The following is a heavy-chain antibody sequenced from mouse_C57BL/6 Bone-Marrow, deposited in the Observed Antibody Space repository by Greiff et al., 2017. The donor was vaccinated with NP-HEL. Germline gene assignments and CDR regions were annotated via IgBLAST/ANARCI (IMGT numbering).Heavy chain of an antibody. CDR1: GFTFSDYG. V-gene: IGHV5-17*01. Sequence: EVKLVESGGGLAKPGGSLKLSCAASGFTFSDYGMHWVRQAPEKGLEWVAYISSGSSTIYYADTVKGRFTISRDNAKNTLFLQMTSLRSEDTAMYYCAREGKLGYWYFDVWGTGTTVTVSS. CDR2: ISSGSSTI. D-gene: IGHD4-1*01. J-gene: IGHJ1*03. CDR3: AREGKLGYWYFDV.